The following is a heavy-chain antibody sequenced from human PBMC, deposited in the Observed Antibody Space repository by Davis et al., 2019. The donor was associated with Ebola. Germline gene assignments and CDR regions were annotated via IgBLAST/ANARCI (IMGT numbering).Heavy chain of an antibody. CDR3: ASRWDYGDYVIGARRDPRANRDY. J-gene: IGHJ4*02. V-gene: IGHV3-23*01. CDR2: ISGSGGST. CDR1: GFTFSSYA. Sequence: GESLKISCAASGFTFSSYAMSWVRQAPGKGLEWVSAISGSGGSTYYADSVKGRFTISRDNSKNTLYLQMNSLRAEDTAVYYCASRWDYGDYVIGARRDPRANRDYWGQGTLVTVSS. D-gene: IGHD4-17*01.